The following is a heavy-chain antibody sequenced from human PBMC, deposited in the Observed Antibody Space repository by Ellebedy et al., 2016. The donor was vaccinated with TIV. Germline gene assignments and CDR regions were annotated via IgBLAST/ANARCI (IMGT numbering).Heavy chain of an antibody. CDR3: ANNRYFNY. V-gene: IGHV4-39*01. CDR2: IYYSGST. Sequence: MPSETLSFTCTVSGGSISSSNDYWGWIRQPPGKGLEWIGTIYYSGSTYYNPSLKSRVTISVDTSKNQFSLKLSSVTAADTAVYYCANNRYFNYWGQGTLVTVSS. D-gene: IGHD1-14*01. J-gene: IGHJ4*02. CDR1: GGSISSSNDY.